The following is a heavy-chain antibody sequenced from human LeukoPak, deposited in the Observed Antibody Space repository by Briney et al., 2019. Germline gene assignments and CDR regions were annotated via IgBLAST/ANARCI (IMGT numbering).Heavy chain of an antibody. CDR3: ARAGRYSSGWY. Sequence: GGSLRLSCAASGFSFSSYNMNWVRQTPGKGLEWVSSITSSSTYTFYADSVKGRFTISRDNARNSLYLQMNSLRAEDTAVYYCARAGRYSSGWYWGQGTLVTVSS. CDR1: GFSFSSYN. D-gene: IGHD6-19*01. CDR2: ITSSSTYT. V-gene: IGHV3-21*01. J-gene: IGHJ4*02.